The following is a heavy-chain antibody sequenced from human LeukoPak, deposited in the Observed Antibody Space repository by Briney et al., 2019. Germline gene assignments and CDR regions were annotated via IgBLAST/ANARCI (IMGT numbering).Heavy chain of an antibody. J-gene: IGHJ6*03. CDR2: IYYSGST. CDR1: GGSISSYY. V-gene: IGHV4-59*01. Sequence: PSETLSLTCTVSGGSISSYYWSWIRQPPGKGLEWIGYIYYSGSTNYNPSLKSRVTISVDTSKNQFSLKLSSVTAADTAVYYCARGGYCSSTSCSGIAAAGSKFPGRLYYYYYYMDVWGKGTTVTVSS. CDR3: ARGGYCSSTSCSGIAAAGSKFPGRLYYYYYYMDV. D-gene: IGHD2-2*01.